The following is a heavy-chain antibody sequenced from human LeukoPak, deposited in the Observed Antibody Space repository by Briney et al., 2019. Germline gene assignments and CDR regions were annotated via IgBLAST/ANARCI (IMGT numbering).Heavy chain of an antibody. CDR1: GYTFTSYD. J-gene: IGHJ4*02. Sequence: EASVKVSCKASGYTFTSYDINWVRQATGQGHEWMGWMNPNSGNTGYAQKFQGRVTMTRNTSISTAYMELSSLRSEDTAVYYCARGFKDKLMATIGSDFDYWGQGTLVTVSS. V-gene: IGHV1-8*01. D-gene: IGHD5-24*01. CDR3: ARGFKDKLMATIGSDFDY. CDR2: MNPNSGNT.